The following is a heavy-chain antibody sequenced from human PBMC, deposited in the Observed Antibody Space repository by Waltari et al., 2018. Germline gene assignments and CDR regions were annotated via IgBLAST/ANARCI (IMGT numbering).Heavy chain of an antibody. CDR3: ASSATHYYDSSGYFDY. D-gene: IGHD3-22*01. Sequence: VQLQESGPGLVKPSQTLSLTCTVSGGSISSGGYYWSWIRQHPGKGLEWIGYIYSSGRTYYNPSLKSLVTISVDTSKNQFSLKLGSVTAADTAVYYCASSATHYYDSSGYFDYWGQGTLVTVSS. J-gene: IGHJ4*02. V-gene: IGHV4-31*01. CDR1: GGSISSGGYY. CDR2: IYSSGRT.